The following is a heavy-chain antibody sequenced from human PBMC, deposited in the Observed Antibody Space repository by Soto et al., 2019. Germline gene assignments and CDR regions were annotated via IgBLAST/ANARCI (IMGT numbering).Heavy chain of an antibody. J-gene: IGHJ6*02. CDR2: MNPNSGNT. Sequence: ASVKVSCKASGYTFTSYDINWVRQATGQGLEWMGWMNPNSGNTGYAQKFQGRVTMTRNTSISTAYMELSSLRSEDTAVYYCARAHGDYVGYYDGMDVWGQGPTVTVSS. D-gene: IGHD4-17*01. CDR1: GYTFTSYD. CDR3: ARAHGDYVGYYDGMDV. V-gene: IGHV1-8*01.